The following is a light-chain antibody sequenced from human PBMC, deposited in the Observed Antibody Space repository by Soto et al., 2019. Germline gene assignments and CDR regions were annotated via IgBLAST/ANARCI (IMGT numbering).Light chain of an antibody. CDR1: SSDVGAYNY. Sequence: QSALTQPHSASGSPGQSVTISCTGTSSDVGAYNYVSWYQQHAGKAPKLVIYEVTKRPSGVPDRFSGSKSAHTASLTVSGLPAEDEADYYCSLFASSNNRVFGGGTKLTVL. CDR2: EVT. CDR3: SLFASSNNRV. V-gene: IGLV2-8*01. J-gene: IGLJ3*02.